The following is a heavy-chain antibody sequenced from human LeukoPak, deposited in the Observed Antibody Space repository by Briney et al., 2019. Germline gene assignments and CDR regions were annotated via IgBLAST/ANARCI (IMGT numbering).Heavy chain of an antibody. CDR3: ARGDYDFWSGYFDY. Sequence: SETLSLTCTVSGGSISSSSYYWGWIRQPPGKGLEWIGSIYYSGSTYYNPSLKSRVTISVDTSKNQFSLKLSSVTAADTAVYYCARGDYDFWSGYFDYWGQGTPVTVSS. D-gene: IGHD3-3*01. V-gene: IGHV4-39*01. CDR2: IYYSGST. J-gene: IGHJ4*02. CDR1: GGSISSSSYY.